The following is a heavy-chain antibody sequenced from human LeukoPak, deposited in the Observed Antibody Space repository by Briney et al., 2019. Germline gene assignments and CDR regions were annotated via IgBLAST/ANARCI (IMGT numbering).Heavy chain of an antibody. CDR3: ARGWSSVSYYFQY. V-gene: IGHV3-30*07. Sequence: GRSLRLSCAASGFTFSSYAMHWVRQAPGKGLEWVAVISYDGSNKYYADSVKGRFTISRDSSQNSLYLQMNSLRAEDAAVYFCARGWSSVSYYFQYWGQGTLVTVSS. CDR1: GFTFSSYA. CDR2: ISYDGSNK. D-gene: IGHD6-13*01. J-gene: IGHJ4*02.